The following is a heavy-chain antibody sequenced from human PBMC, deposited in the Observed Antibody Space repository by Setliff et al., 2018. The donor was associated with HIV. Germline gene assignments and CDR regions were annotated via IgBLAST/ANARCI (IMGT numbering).Heavy chain of an antibody. CDR3: SRVEDSGWSNYYYYMDV. D-gene: IGHD6-19*01. Sequence: GGSLRLSCAASGFTVGTNYMTWVRQAPGKGLEWVSVMNSDGGTYYGDSVKGRFTISRDNSINILYLQMNNLTSDDTAVYYCSRVEDSGWSNYYYYMDVWGKGTTVTVSS. V-gene: IGHV3-53*01. J-gene: IGHJ6*03. CDR2: MNSDGGT. CDR1: GFTVGTNY.